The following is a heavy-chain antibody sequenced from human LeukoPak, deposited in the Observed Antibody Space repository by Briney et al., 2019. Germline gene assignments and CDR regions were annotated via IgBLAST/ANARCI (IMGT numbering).Heavy chain of an antibody. Sequence: GASVKVSCKASGFTFGAFGISWVRQAPGQGLEWVGCISGYIAAANYAQKFQDRVTMTTDRSTSTAYLGLVSLRPDDTAVYYCGRGKDSYYYGVDVWGQGTTVTVSS. J-gene: IGHJ6*02. CDR1: GFTFGAFG. D-gene: IGHD3-10*01. V-gene: IGHV1-18*01. CDR2: ISGYIAAA. CDR3: GRGKDSYYYGVDV.